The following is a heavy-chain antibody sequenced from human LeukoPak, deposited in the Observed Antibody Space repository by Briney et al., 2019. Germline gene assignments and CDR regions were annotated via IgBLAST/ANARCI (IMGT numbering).Heavy chain of an antibody. D-gene: IGHD1-26*01. J-gene: IGHJ3*02. CDR1: GFTFDDYG. V-gene: IGHV3-20*04. Sequence: GGSLRLSCAAYGFTFDDYGMSWVRQAPGKGLEWVSGINWNGGSTGYADSVKGRFTISRDNAKNSLYLQMNSLRAEDTALYYCARSTGSWSYRAFDIWGQGTMVTVSS. CDR3: ARSTGSWSYRAFDI. CDR2: INWNGGST.